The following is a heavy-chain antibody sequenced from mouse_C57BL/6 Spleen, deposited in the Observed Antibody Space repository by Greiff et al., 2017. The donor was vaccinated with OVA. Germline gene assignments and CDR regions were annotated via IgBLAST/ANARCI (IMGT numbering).Heavy chain of an antibody. Sequence: VQLQQSGAELVRPGASVKLCCTASGFNIKDYYMHWVKQRPEQGLEWIGRIDPEDGDTEYAPKFQGKATMTADTSSNTAYLQLSSLTSEDTAVYYCTTPLITTVVARYFDVWGTGTTVTVSS. D-gene: IGHD1-1*01. CDR2: IDPEDGDT. V-gene: IGHV14-1*01. J-gene: IGHJ1*03. CDR1: GFNIKDYY. CDR3: TTPLITTVVARYFDV.